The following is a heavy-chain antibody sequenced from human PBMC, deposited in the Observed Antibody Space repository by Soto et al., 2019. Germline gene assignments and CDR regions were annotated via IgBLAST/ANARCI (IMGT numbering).Heavy chain of an antibody. CDR3: ARDPPPVLRYFDWSQDYYGMDV. CDR2: IWYDGSNK. D-gene: IGHD3-9*01. V-gene: IGHV3-33*01. Sequence: PGGSLRLSCAASGFTFSSYGMHWVRQAPGKGLEWVAVIWYDGSNKYYADSVKGRFTISRDNSKNTLYLQMNSLRAEDTAVYYCARDPPPVLRYFDWSQDYYGMDVWGQGTTVTVSS. CDR1: GFTFSSYG. J-gene: IGHJ6*02.